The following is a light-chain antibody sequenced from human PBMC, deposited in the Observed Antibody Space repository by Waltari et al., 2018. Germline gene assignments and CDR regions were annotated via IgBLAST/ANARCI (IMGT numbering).Light chain of an antibody. CDR3: QQYYTTPLT. CDR2: WAS. Sequence: DIVMTQSPDSLAVSLGERATINCKSSQSLLYSSNNKNYLAWYQQKPGQAPELLIYWASTRESGVPDRFSGSGSGTDFTLTISSLQAEDVVAYYCQQYYTTPLTFGGGTKVEIK. V-gene: IGKV4-1*01. J-gene: IGKJ4*01. CDR1: QSLLYSSNNKNY.